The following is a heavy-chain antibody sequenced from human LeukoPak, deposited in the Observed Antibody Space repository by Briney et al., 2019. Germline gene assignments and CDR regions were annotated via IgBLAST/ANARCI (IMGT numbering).Heavy chain of an antibody. CDR3: AKGGVRPVTTGDY. D-gene: IGHD4-17*01. Sequence: GGSLRLSCAASGFTFSNYAMSWVRQAPGKGLEWVSVISGGGGNTYYADSVKGRFAISRDNSKNTVYLQMNSLRAEDTAIYYCAKGGVRPVTTGDYWGQGTLVTVSS. CDR2: ISGGGGNT. V-gene: IGHV3-23*01. CDR1: GFTFSNYA. J-gene: IGHJ4*02.